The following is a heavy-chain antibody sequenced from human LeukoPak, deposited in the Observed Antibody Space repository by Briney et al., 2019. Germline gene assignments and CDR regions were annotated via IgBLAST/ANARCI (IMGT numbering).Heavy chain of an antibody. D-gene: IGHD1-26*01. CDR1: GFSFSTGEEA. J-gene: IGHJ3*02. CDR3: AHGSKQIWDDI. V-gene: IGHV2-5*01. CDR2: IYWNDDK. Sequence: SGPTLVNPTQTLTLTCTFSGFSFSTGEEAVGWIRRPPGEALEWLALIYWNDDKRYSPSLSSRLTITKGTATNQVVLTMTNMDLVDTATYYCAHGSKQIWDDIWGQGTMVTVSS.